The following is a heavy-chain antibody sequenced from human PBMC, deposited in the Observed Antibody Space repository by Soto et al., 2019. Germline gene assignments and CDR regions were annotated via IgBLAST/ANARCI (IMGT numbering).Heavy chain of an antibody. CDR2: IKQDGSEK. D-gene: IGHD3-10*01. J-gene: IGHJ5*01. CDR1: GLTFSSYW. CDR3: ARGEAIGDDT. V-gene: IGHV3-7*01. Sequence: EVQLVESGGGLAQPGGSLRLSCAASGLTFSSYWMTWVRQAPGKGLEWVANIKQDGSEKYYVDSVKGRFTISRDNAKDSLYLPMNNLRVEDTAVYYCARGEAIGDDTWGHGTLVTVSS.